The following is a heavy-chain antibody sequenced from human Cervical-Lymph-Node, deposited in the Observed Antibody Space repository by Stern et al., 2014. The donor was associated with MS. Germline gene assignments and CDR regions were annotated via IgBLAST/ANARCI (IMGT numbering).Heavy chain of an antibody. CDR2: ITNVGST. CDR1: GFPVSRDY. V-gene: IGHV3-53*01. CDR3: ARDTSSPERSDW. D-gene: IGHD1-1*01. J-gene: IGHJ4*02. Sequence: VQLVESGGGVIQPGGSLRLSFTASGFPVSRDYMTWVRQAPGQGLEWVSLITNVGSTFYTDSVKGRFTISRDDSKNTVYLHMTSLRAEDTAMYYCARDTSSPERSDWWGQGTLVTVSS.